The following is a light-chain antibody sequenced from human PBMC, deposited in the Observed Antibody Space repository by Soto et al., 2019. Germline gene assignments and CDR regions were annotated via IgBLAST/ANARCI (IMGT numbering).Light chain of an antibody. CDR3: QQYNNWPET. CDR2: GAS. CDR1: QSVSSN. J-gene: IGKJ1*01. V-gene: IGKV3-15*01. Sequence: EIVRTQSPATLSVSPGERDTLSCRASQSVSSNLAWYQHNPGQAPRLLIYGASTRATGIPARFSGSGSGTEFTLTISSLQSEEFAVYYCQQYNNWPETFGQGTKVEIK.